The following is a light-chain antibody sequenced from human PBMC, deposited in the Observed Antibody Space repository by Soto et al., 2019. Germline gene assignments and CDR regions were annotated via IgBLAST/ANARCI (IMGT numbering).Light chain of an antibody. Sequence: EIVLTQSPATLSLSPGERATLSCRASQSVSSYLAWYQQKPGQAPRLLIDDASNRATGIPARFSGSGSGTDITLTISSLEPEDFAIYYCQQRSNWPYTFGQGTKLEIK. V-gene: IGKV3-11*01. CDR2: DAS. J-gene: IGKJ2*01. CDR3: QQRSNWPYT. CDR1: QSVSSY.